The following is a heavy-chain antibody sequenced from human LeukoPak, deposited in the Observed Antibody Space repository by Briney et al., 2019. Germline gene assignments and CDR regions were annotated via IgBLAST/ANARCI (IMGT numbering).Heavy chain of an antibody. V-gene: IGHV3-74*01. J-gene: IGHJ5*02. CDR2: VSTGGTGP. Sequence: GGSLRLSCAASGFTFSGYWMHWVRQAPGKGLVWVSRVSTGGTGPSYADSVKGRFTISRDNAKNTLYLQMNSLSAEDTAVYFCARDMGPYGGSPGASWGQGTLVTVSS. D-gene: IGHD4-23*01. CDR3: ARDMGPYGGSPGAS. CDR1: GFTFSGYW.